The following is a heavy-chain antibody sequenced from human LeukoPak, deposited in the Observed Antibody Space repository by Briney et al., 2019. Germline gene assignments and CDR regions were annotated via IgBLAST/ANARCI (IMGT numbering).Heavy chain of an antibody. D-gene: IGHD5-18*01. CDR3: ARVNTAMAKYYYYYYMDV. CDR2: ISSSGSTI. J-gene: IGHJ6*03. Sequence: PGGSLRLSCAASGFTFSSYEMNWVRQAPGKGLEWVSYISSSGSTIYYADSVKGRFTISRDNAKNSLYLQMNSLRAEDTAVYYCARVNTAMAKYYYYYYMDVWGKGTTVTVSS. V-gene: IGHV3-48*03. CDR1: GFTFSSYE.